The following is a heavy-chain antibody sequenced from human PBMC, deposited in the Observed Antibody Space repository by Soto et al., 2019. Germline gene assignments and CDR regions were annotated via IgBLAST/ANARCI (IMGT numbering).Heavy chain of an antibody. CDR1: GHSFTNYW. Sequence: GESLKISCKGSGHSFTNYWISWVRQMPGKGLEWMGRIDPSDSYTKYSPSFQGHVSISADKSISTAYLQWSSLKASDTAMYYCARVLRSDALDIWGQGTMVTVSS. CDR3: ARVLRSDALDI. J-gene: IGHJ3*02. D-gene: IGHD4-17*01. CDR2: IDPSDSYT. V-gene: IGHV5-10-1*01.